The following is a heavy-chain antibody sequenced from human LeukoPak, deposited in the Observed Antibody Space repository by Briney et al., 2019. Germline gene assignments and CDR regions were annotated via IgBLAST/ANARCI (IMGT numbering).Heavy chain of an antibody. V-gene: IGHV4-39*07. D-gene: IGHD2-2*01. CDR2: IYYSGST. Sequence: SETLSLTCTVSGASISSSRYYWGWIRQPPGKGLDWIGSIYYSGSTYYDPSLKSRVTILLDTSKNQFSLKLSSVTAADTAVYYCARGPIVPAAPTEGRQFDIWGQGTMVTVSS. CDR3: ARGPIVPAAPTEGRQFDI. CDR1: GASISSSRYY. J-gene: IGHJ3*02.